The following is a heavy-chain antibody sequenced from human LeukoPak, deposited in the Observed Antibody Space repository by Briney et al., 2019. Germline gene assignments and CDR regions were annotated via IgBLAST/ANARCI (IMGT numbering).Heavy chain of an antibody. J-gene: IGHJ4*02. V-gene: IGHV4-34*01. CDR1: GGSFSGYY. D-gene: IGHD6-13*01. CDR2: INHSGST. Sequence: SETLSLTCAVYGGSFSGYYWSWIRQPPGKGLEWIGEINHSGSTNYNPSLKSRVTISVDTSKNQFSLKLSSVTAADTAVYYCARYPSWYVGKAFDYWGQGTLVTVSS. CDR3: ARYPSWYVGKAFDY.